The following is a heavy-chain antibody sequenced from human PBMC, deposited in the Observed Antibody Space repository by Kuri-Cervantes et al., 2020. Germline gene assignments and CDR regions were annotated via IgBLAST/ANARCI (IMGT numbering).Heavy chain of an antibody. Sequence: GGSLRLSCAASGFTFSSYAMHWVRQAPGKGLEWVAVISYDGSNKYYADSVKGRFTISRDNSKNTLYLQMNSMRAEDTAVYYCARDPIVVVPAASGGGVYYYGMDVWGQGTTVTVSS. V-gene: IGHV3-30-3*01. CDR1: GFTFSSYA. D-gene: IGHD2-2*01. CDR3: ARDPIVVVPAASGGGVYYYGMDV. J-gene: IGHJ6*02. CDR2: ISYDGSNK.